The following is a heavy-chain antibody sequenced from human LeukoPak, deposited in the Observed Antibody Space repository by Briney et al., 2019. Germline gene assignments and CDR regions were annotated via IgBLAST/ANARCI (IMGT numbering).Heavy chain of an antibody. CDR1: GFTFSGYS. CDR3: ARRWYHSLSWHIDY. J-gene: IGHJ4*02. Sequence: PGGSLRLSCTASGFTFSGYSMSWIRQAPGKGLEWVSYISGSSSYTNYADSVKGRFTLSRDDAKNSLYLQMNSLRAEDTAIYYCARRWYHSLSWHIDYWGQGSLVTVST. V-gene: IGHV3-11*03. CDR2: ISGSSSYT. D-gene: IGHD6-13*01.